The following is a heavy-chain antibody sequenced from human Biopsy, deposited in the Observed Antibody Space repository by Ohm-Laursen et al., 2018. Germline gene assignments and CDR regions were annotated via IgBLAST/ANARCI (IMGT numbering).Heavy chain of an antibody. CDR2: ISGYNGNT. V-gene: IGHV1-18*01. CDR3: ATKLTGYFHH. J-gene: IGHJ1*01. Sequence: ASVKVSRKASGGTFTNYAISWVRQAPGQGLDWMGWISGYNGNTNYAQKFQGRVTMTTDTSTSTAYMELRSLRSDDTAVYYCATKLTGYFHHWGQGTLVIVSS. D-gene: IGHD3-9*01. CDR1: GGTFTNYA.